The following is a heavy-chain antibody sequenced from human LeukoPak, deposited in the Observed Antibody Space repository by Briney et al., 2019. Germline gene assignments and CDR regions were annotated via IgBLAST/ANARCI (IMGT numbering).Heavy chain of an antibody. D-gene: IGHD6-19*01. Sequence: PGGSLRLSCAASGFTFSSYEMNWVRQAPGKGLEWVSSISSSSSYIYYADSVKGRFTISRDNAKNSLYLQMNSLRAEDTAVYYCARDTMMAVAGTRWFDPWGQGTLVTVSS. V-gene: IGHV3-21*01. CDR2: ISSSSSYI. CDR1: GFTFSSYE. J-gene: IGHJ5*02. CDR3: ARDTMMAVAGTRWFDP.